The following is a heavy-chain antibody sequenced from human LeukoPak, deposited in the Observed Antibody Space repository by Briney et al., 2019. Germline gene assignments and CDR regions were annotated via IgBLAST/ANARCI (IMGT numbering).Heavy chain of an antibody. CDR3: ARDRRVEMATILAY. V-gene: IGHV1-18*01. Sequence: ASVKVSCKASGYTFTSYGISWVRQAPGQGLEWMGWISAYNGNTNYAQKLQGRVTMTRDTSISTAYMELSRLRSDDTAVYYCARDRRVEMATILAYWGQGTLVTVSS. CDR1: GYTFTSYG. D-gene: IGHD5-24*01. J-gene: IGHJ4*02. CDR2: ISAYNGNT.